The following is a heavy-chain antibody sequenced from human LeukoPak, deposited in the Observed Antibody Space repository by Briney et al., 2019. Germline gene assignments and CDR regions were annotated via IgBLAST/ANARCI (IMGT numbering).Heavy chain of an antibody. CDR2: INHNAEMI. D-gene: IGHD3-9*01. J-gene: IGHJ4*02. Sequence: GGPLRLSCAASGFTFSSYWMNWVRQAPGKGLEWIAYINHNAEMIFYPDFVKGRFTISRDNAKSSLYLQMNALRYEDTAIYYCARDHDWAFDLWGQGTLVTVSS. V-gene: IGHV3-48*02. CDR1: GFTFSSYW. CDR3: ARDHDWAFDL.